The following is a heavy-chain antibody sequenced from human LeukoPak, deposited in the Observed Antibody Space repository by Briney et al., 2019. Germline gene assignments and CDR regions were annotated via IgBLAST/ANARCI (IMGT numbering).Heavy chain of an antibody. Sequence: ASVKVSCKASGYTFTGYYMHWVRQAPGQGLEWMGWINPNSGGTNYAQKFQGRVTMTRDTSISTAYMELSRLRSGDTAVYYCARGSTVTTSYFDYWGQGTLVTVSS. CDR2: INPNSGGT. CDR1: GYTFTGYY. D-gene: IGHD4-17*01. CDR3: ARGSTVTTSYFDY. V-gene: IGHV1-2*02. J-gene: IGHJ4*02.